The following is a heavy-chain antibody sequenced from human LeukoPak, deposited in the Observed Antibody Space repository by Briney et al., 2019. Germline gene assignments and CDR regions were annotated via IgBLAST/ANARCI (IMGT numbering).Heavy chain of an antibody. J-gene: IGHJ4*02. V-gene: IGHV1-18*04. CDR3: AREGGGSYDSSGYYSFDY. CDR1: GYTFTSYG. D-gene: IGHD3-22*01. CDR2: ISAYNGNT. Sequence: ASVKVSCKASGYTFTSYGINWVRQAPGQGLEWMGWISAYNGNTNYAQRFQGRVTMTTDTSTSIAYMELRSLRSDDTAVYYCAREGGGSYDSSGYYSFDYWGQGTLVTVSS.